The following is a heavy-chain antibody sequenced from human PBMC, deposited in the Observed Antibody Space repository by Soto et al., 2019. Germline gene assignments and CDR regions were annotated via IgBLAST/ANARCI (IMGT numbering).Heavy chain of an antibody. D-gene: IGHD1-20*01. V-gene: IGHV4-31*03. CDR2: IDYSGST. Sequence: QVQLQESGPGLVKPSQTLSLTCTVSGGSISSGGYYWSWIRQHPGKGLEWIGYIDYSGSTYYNPSLKTRVTISVDTSKNQFSLKLSSVTAADTAVYYGARAGNWNLGDIDYWGQGTLVTVSS. CDR3: ARAGNWNLGDIDY. J-gene: IGHJ4*02. CDR1: GGSISSGGYY.